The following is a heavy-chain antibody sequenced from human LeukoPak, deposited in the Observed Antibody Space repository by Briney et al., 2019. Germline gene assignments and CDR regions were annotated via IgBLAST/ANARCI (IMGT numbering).Heavy chain of an antibody. CDR2: ISSSGSTI. Sequence: GGSLRLSCAASGFTFSDYYMSWIRQAPGKGLEWVSYISSSGSTIYYADSVKGRFTISRDNAKNSLYLQMNSLRAEDTAVYYCARVSGDYDFWSGYRGDWFDPWGQGTLVTVSS. V-gene: IGHV3-11*01. CDR1: GFTFSDYY. D-gene: IGHD3-3*01. CDR3: ARVSGDYDFWSGYRGDWFDP. J-gene: IGHJ5*02.